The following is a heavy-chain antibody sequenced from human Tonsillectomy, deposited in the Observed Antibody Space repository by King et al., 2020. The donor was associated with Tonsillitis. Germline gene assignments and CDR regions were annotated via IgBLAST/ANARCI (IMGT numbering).Heavy chain of an antibody. D-gene: IGHD2-15*01. J-gene: IGHJ6*02. CDR3: ARRGIINYGMDV. CDR2: IIPIFCAT. CDR1: GGTFNNYG. V-gene: IGHV1-69*01. Sequence: VQLVESGAEVKKPGSSLKVSCKASGGTFNNYGISWVRQAPGQGLEWMGGIIPIFCATNYAQKFQGRVTITADESTRTAYMELSSLRSDDTAVYYCARRGIINYGMDVWGQGTTVIVSS.